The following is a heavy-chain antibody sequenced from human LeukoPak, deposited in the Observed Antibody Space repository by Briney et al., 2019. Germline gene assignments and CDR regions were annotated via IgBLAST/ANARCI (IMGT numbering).Heavy chain of an antibody. CDR2: ISGNGGSI. Sequence: GGSLRLSCAASEFTFSNYPMSWVRQAPGKGLEWVSSISGNGGSIYYADSVKGRFTISRDNPKSTLYLQMNSLRADDTALYYCARVLSVSYCDSWGQGTLVTVSS. V-gene: IGHV3-23*01. J-gene: IGHJ4*02. D-gene: IGHD2/OR15-2a*01. CDR1: EFTFSNYP. CDR3: ARVLSVSYCDS.